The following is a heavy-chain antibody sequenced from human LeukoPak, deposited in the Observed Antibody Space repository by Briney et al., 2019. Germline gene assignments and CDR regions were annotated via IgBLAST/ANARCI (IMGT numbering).Heavy chain of an antibody. Sequence: GGSLRLSCTVSGFTFSSYSMNWVRQAPGKGLEWVSYISSSSSTIYYADSVKGRFTISRDNAKNSLYLQMNSLRAEDTAVYYCARDTRKTSYSSSWYTRLHGAFDIWGQGTMVTVSS. J-gene: IGHJ3*02. V-gene: IGHV3-48*01. CDR2: ISSSSSTI. CDR1: GFTFSSYS. D-gene: IGHD6-13*01. CDR3: ARDTRKTSYSSSWYTRLHGAFDI.